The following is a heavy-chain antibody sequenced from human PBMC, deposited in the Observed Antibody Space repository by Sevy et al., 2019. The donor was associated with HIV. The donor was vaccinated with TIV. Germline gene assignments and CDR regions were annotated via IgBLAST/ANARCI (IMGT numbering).Heavy chain of an antibody. CDR2: ISYDGSNK. D-gene: IGHD3-16*01. CDR1: GFTFSSYA. Sequence: GGSLRLSCAASGFTFSSYAMHWVRQAPGKGLEWVAVISYDGSNKYYADSVKGRFTISRDNSKNTLYLQMDGLRAEDTALYYCARHDEPDYYYIDMDVWGQGTTVTVSS. V-gene: IGHV3-30-3*01. CDR3: ARHDEPDYYYIDMDV. J-gene: IGHJ6*02.